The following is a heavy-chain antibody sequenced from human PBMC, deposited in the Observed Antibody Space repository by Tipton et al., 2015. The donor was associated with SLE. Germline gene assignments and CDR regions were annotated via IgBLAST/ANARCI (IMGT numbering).Heavy chain of an antibody. CDR1: GGSISSSSYY. CDR2: IYYSGST. J-gene: IGHJ5*01. V-gene: IGHV4-39*07. Sequence: TLSLTCTVSGGSISSSSYYWGWIRQPPGKGLEWIGSIYYSGSTYYNPSLKSRVTISVDTSKGQVSLKLSSVTAADTAVYYWARGGVEEGLEEGDWFDSWGQGTLVTVSS. D-gene: IGHD1-1*01. CDR3: ARGGVEEGLEEGDWFDS.